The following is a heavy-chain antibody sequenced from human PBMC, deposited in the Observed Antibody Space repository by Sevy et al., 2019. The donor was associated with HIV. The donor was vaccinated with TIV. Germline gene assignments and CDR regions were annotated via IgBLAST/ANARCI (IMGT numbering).Heavy chain of an antibody. CDR3: ARTQLVRGGFDY. CDR1: GFSLSTSGVG. V-gene: IGHV2-5*01. Sequence: SGPTLVKPTQTLTLTCTFSGFSLSTSGVGVGWIRQPPGKALEWLALIYWNDDKRYTPSPKSRLTITKDTSKNQVVLTMTNMDPVDTATYYCARTQLVRGGFDYWGQGTLVTVSS. J-gene: IGHJ4*02. D-gene: IGHD6-13*01. CDR2: IYWNDDK.